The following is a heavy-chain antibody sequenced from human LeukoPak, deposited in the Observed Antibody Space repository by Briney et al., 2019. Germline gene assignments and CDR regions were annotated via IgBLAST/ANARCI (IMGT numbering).Heavy chain of an antibody. CDR3: VRSLDY. J-gene: IGHJ4*02. CDR2: IAGSDGFT. Sequence: GGSLRLSCAASGFTFSNYGMHWVRQAPGKGLEWVSVIAGSDGFTQYADSVKGRFTISRDNSKNTVYLQMNRLRVEDTALYYCVRSLDYWGQGTLVTVSS. V-gene: IGHV3-23*01. CDR1: GFTFSNYG.